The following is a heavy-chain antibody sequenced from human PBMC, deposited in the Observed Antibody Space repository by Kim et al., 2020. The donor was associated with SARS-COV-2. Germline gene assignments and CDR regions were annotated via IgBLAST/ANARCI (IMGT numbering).Heavy chain of an antibody. D-gene: IGHD1-26*01. CDR3: ATVGDGYTPTFEY. Sequence: GESLKISCKGSGYSFASQWIGWVRQMPGKGLEWMGIIYPGDSDTRYTPSFQDQGNMSADKSISTAYLQWRSLKAADTAMYYCATVGDGYTPTFEYWGQGTLVTVSS. J-gene: IGHJ4*02. CDR1: GYSFASQW. V-gene: IGHV5-51*01. CDR2: IYPGDSDT.